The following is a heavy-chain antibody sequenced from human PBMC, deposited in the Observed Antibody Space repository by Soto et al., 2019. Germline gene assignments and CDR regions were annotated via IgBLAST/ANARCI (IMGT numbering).Heavy chain of an antibody. CDR2: IKSKTDGGTT. J-gene: IGHJ6*02. Sequence: PGGSLRLSCAASGFTFSNAWMNWVRQAPGKGLEWVGRIKSKTDGGTTDYAAPVKGRFTISRDDSKNTLYLQMNSLKTEDTAVYYCTRFGEFGSDYYGMDVWGQGTTVTVSS. V-gene: IGHV3-15*07. CDR3: TRFGEFGSDYYGMDV. D-gene: IGHD3-10*01. CDR1: GFTFSNAW.